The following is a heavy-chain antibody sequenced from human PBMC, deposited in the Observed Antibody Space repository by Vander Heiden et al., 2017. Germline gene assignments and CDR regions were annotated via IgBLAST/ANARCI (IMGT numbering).Heavy chain of an antibody. CDR1: GFTFSSYS. CDR3: AGNQGVYVDWLLGLDY. CDR2: IGSSSSTI. Sequence: EVQLVESGGGLVQPGGSLRLPCAASGFTFSSYSMTWVRQAPGKGLEWVADIGSSSSTIYYADAVKGRVTMSRDNGKSKLYLRVNSLRGGNTAVYYCAGNQGVYVDWLLGLDYWGQETLVTVSS. D-gene: IGHD3-9*01. J-gene: IGHJ4*02. V-gene: IGHV3-48*01.